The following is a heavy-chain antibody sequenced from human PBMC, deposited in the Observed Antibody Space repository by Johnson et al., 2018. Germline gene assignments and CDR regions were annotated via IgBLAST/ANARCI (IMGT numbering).Heavy chain of an antibody. CDR3: ARDRGDCSGGSCWGYFLH. CDR1: GFTFSSHG. Sequence: QVQLVESGGGVVQPGRSLRLSCAASGFTFSSHGMHWVRQAPGKGLEWVAVIWSDGSKKYYADSVKGRFTVSRDNSKNTLYLQMDSLRAEDTAIYYCARDRGDCSGGSCWGYFLHWGQGTLVTVSS. V-gene: IGHV3-33*01. CDR2: IWSDGSKK. J-gene: IGHJ1*01. D-gene: IGHD2-15*01.